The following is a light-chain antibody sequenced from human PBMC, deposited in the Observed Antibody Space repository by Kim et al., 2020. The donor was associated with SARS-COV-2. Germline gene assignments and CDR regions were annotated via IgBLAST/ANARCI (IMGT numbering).Light chain of an antibody. V-gene: IGKV3-20*01. CDR1: QSISSSS. CDR2: GAS. J-gene: IGKJ2*01. CDR3: QQYGSSPYT. Sequence: EIVLTQSPGTLSLSPGERATLSCRASQSISSSSLAWYQQKPGQAPRLLIYGASSRATGIPDRFSGGGSGTDFTLTISRLEPEDFAVYYCQQYGSSPYTFGQGTKLEI.